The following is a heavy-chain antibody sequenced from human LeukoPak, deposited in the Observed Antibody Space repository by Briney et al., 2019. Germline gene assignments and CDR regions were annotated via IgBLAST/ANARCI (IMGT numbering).Heavy chain of an antibody. Sequence: GGSLRLSCAASGFTFSSYSMNWVRQAPGKGLEWLSYISTSSTTIYYADSVKGRFTISRDNAKNSLYLQMNSLRAEDTAVYYCAELGITMIGGVWGKGTTVTISS. CDR3: AELGITMIGGV. V-gene: IGHV3-48*01. J-gene: IGHJ6*04. CDR1: GFTFSSYS. CDR2: ISTSSTTI. D-gene: IGHD3-10*02.